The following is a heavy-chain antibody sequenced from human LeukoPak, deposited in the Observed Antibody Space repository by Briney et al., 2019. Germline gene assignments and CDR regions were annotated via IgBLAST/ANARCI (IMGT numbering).Heavy chain of an antibody. Sequence: GGSLRLSCAASGFTFSSYEMNWVRQAPGKGLEWVSYISSSGSTIYYADSVKGRFTISRDNAKNTLYLQMNSLRAEDTALYYCAKDYGSGSPYYFDYWGQGTLVTVSS. CDR1: GFTFSSYE. CDR3: AKDYGSGSPYYFDY. D-gene: IGHD3-10*01. J-gene: IGHJ4*02. V-gene: IGHV3-48*03. CDR2: ISSSGSTI.